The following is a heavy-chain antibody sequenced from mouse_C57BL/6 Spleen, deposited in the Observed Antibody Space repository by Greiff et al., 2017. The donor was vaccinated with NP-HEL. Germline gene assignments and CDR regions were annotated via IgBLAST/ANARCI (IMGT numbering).Heavy chain of an antibody. D-gene: IGHD1-1*01. CDR1: GYTFTDYY. J-gene: IGHJ4*01. CDR3: ARESDYYGRGDYYAMDY. CDR2: IYPGSGNT. V-gene: IGHV1-76*01. Sequence: QVQLQQSGAELVRPGASVKLSCKASGYTFTDYYINWVKQRPGQGLEWIARIYPGSGNTYYNEKFKGKATLTAEKSSSTAYMQLSSLTSEDSAVYFCARESDYYGRGDYYAMDYWGQGTSVTVSS.